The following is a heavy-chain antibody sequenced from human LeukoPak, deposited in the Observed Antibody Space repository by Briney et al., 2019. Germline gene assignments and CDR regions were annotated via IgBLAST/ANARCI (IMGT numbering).Heavy chain of an antibody. CDR1: GGSISSYY. Sequence: SETLSLTCTVSGGSISSYYWSWIRQPPGKGLEWIGYIYYSGSTNYNPSLKSRVTISVDTSKNQFSLTLSSVTAADTAVYYCARLWFGESSDYFDYWGQGTLVTVSS. D-gene: IGHD3-10*01. CDR3: ARLWFGESSDYFDY. V-gene: IGHV4-59*01. J-gene: IGHJ4*02. CDR2: IYYSGST.